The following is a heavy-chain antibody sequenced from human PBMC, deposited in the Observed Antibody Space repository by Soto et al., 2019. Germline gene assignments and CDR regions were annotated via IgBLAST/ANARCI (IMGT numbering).Heavy chain of an antibody. CDR3: ARGWSKQYSGYDLDDF. J-gene: IGHJ4*02. D-gene: IGHD5-12*01. V-gene: IGHV3-74*01. CDR1: GFTFSGYW. Sequence: GSLRLSCAASGFTFSGYWMHWVRQAPGKGLVWVSRINSDGFTTNYADFVKGRFTISRDNAKNTLNLQMNSLRAEDTAIYYCARGWSKQYSGYDLDDFWGQGTLVTVSS. CDR2: INSDGFTT.